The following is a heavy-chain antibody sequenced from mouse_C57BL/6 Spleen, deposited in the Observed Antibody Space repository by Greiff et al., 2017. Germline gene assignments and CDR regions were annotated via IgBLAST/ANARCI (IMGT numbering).Heavy chain of an antibody. CDR3: ARGIYYDYGGWFAD. CDR2: IDPSDSYT. CDR1: GYTFTSYW. V-gene: IGHV1-50*01. D-gene: IGHD2-4*01. J-gene: IGHJ3*01. Sequence: VQLQQPGAELVKPGASVKLSCKASGYTFTSYWMQWVKQRPGQGLEWIGEIDPSDSYTNYNQKFKGKATLTVDTSSSTAYMQLSSLTSEDSAVYYCARGIYYDYGGWFADWGQGTLVTVSA.